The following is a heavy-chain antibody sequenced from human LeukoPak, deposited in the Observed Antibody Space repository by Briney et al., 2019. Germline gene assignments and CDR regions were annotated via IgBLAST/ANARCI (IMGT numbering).Heavy chain of an antibody. CDR1: GFTFSSYS. CDR2: ISSSSSYI. J-gene: IGHJ4*02. V-gene: IGHV3-21*01. D-gene: IGHD3-16*02. CDR3: ARDKNYDYVWGSYRPIDY. Sequence: PGGSLRLSCAASGFTFSSYSMNWVRQAPGKGLEWVSSISSSSSYIYYADSVKGRFTISRDNAKNSLYLQMNSLRAEGTAVYYCARDKNYDYVWGSYRPIDYWGQGTLVTVSS.